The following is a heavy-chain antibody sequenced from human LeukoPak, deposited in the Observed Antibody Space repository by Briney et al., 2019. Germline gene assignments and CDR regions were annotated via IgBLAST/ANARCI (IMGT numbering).Heavy chain of an antibody. D-gene: IGHD1-26*01. J-gene: IGHJ6*03. CDR3: ARAPVGATLEGYYYYYYYMDV. Sequence: GESLKISCKGSGYSFTSYWIGWVRQMPGKGLEWMGIIYPGDSDTRYSPSFQGQVTISADKSISTAYLQWSSLKASDTAMYYCARAPVGATLEGYYYYYYYMDVWGKGTTVTVSS. CDR2: IYPGDSDT. CDR1: GYSFTSYW. V-gene: IGHV5-51*01.